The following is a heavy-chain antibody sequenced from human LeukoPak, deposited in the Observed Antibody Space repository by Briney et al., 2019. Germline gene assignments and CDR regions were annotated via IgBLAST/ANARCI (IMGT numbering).Heavy chain of an antibody. CDR1: GFTFSSYA. CDR2: ISGSGGST. CDR3: ARVASGFLQVTYYYGMDV. D-gene: IGHD2-15*01. V-gene: IGHV3-23*01. Sequence: GGSLRLSCAASGFTFSSYAMSWVRQAPGKGLEWVSAISGSGGSTYYADSVKGRFTISRDNSKSTLYLQMNSLRAEDTAVYYCARVASGFLQVTYYYGMDVWGQGTTVTVSS. J-gene: IGHJ6*02.